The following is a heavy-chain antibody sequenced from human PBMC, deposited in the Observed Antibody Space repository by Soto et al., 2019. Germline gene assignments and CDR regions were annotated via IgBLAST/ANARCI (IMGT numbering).Heavy chain of an antibody. CDR3: ARSYSSSSGLGY. CDR2: IYHSGST. V-gene: IGHV4-30-2*01. J-gene: IGHJ4*02. Sequence: QLQLQESGSGLVKPSQTLSLTCAVSGGSISSGGYSWSWIRQPPGKGLEWIGYIYHSGSTYYNPSLKSRVTISVDRSKNQFSLKLSSVTAADTAVYYCARSYSSSSGLGYWGQGTLVTVSS. CDR1: GGSISSGGYS. D-gene: IGHD6-6*01.